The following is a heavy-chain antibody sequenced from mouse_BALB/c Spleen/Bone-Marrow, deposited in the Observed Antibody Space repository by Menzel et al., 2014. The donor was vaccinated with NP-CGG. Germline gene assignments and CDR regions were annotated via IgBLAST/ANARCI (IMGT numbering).Heavy chain of an antibody. CDR1: GYTFXSYW. CDR3: AGWVPYWEFAY. D-gene: IGHD4-1*01. CDR2: ILPGSGST. Sequence: QVQLQQSGAELMKPGASVKISCKATGYTFXSYWIEWVKQRPGHGLEWVGEILPGSGSTNYNEKFKGKATFTADTSSNTAYMQLSSLTSEDSAVYYCAGWVPYWEFAYWGQGTLVTVSA. V-gene: IGHV1-9*01. J-gene: IGHJ3*01.